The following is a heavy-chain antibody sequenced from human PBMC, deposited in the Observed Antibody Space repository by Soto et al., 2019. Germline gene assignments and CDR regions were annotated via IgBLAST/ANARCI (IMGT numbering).Heavy chain of an antibody. D-gene: IGHD3-3*01. CDR3: ARQEWLLYPFDY. CDR1: GGSISSYY. J-gene: IGHJ4*02. CDR2: IYYSGST. Sequence: SGTLSLTCTVSGGSISSYYWSWIRQPPGKGLEWIGYIYYSGSTNYNPSLKSRVAISVDTSKNQFSLKLSSVTAADTAVYYCARQEWLLYPFDYWGQGTLVTVSS. V-gene: IGHV4-59*01.